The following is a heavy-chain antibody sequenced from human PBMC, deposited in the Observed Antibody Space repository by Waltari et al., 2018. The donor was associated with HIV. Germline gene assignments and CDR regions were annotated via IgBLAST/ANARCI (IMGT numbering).Heavy chain of an antibody. CDR2: IYYSGST. V-gene: IGHV4-39*07. CDR1: GGSISSSSYY. CDR3: ARGINDYGDYGNYYYYGMDV. J-gene: IGHJ6*02. D-gene: IGHD4-17*01. Sequence: QLQLQESGPGLVKPSETLSLTCTVSGGSISSSSYYWGWIRQPPGKGLEWIGSIYYSGSTYYNPSLKSRVTISVDTSKNQFSLKLSSVTAADTAVYYCARGINDYGDYGNYYYYGMDVWGQGTTVTVSS.